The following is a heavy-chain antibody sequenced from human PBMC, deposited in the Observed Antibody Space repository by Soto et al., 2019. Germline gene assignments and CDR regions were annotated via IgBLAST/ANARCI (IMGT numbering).Heavy chain of an antibody. J-gene: IGHJ4*02. CDR1: GYTFTSYG. CDR2: ISAYNGNT. Sequence: ASVKVSCKASGYTFTSYGISWVRQAPGQGLEWMGWISAYNGNTNYAQKLQGRVTMTTDTSTSTAYMELRSLRSDDTAVYYCARDSDNVLRYFDWLPHFDYWGQGTLVTAPQ. D-gene: IGHD3-9*01. V-gene: IGHV1-18*01. CDR3: ARDSDNVLRYFDWLPHFDY.